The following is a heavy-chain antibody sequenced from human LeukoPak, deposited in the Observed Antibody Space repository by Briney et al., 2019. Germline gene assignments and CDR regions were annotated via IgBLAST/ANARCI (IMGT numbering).Heavy chain of an antibody. Sequence: PSETLSLICTVSGDSISSSSYYWSWIRQPPGKGLEWIGEINHSGSTNYNPSLKSRVTISVDTSKNQFSLKLSSVTAADTAVYYCARQSSPNSSGWYVLLQRAWFDPWGQGTLVTVSS. CDR2: INHSGST. V-gene: IGHV4-39*01. CDR1: GDSISSSSYY. CDR3: ARQSSPNSSGWYVLLQRAWFDP. D-gene: IGHD6-19*01. J-gene: IGHJ5*02.